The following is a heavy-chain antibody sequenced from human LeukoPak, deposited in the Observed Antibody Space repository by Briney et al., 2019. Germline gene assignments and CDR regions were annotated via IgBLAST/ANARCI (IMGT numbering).Heavy chain of an antibody. D-gene: IGHD3-10*01. Sequence: GRSLRLSCAASGFTFSSYGMHWVPQAPGKGLEGGAVIWYDGSNKYYADSVKGRFTISRDNSKNTLYLQMNSLRAEDTAVYYCACYYGSGSYTQGYYYYYYMDVWGKGTTVTVSS. J-gene: IGHJ6*03. V-gene: IGHV3-33*01. CDR3: ACYYGSGSYTQGYYYYYYMDV. CDR2: IWYDGSNK. CDR1: GFTFSSYG.